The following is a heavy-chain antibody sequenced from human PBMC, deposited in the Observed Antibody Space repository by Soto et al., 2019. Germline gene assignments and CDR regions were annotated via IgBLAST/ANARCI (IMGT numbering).Heavy chain of an antibody. D-gene: IGHD3-10*01. CDR2: ISGSGGST. CDR3: AKDFGITMVRGVIIYFDY. J-gene: IGHJ4*02. Sequence: GGSLRLSCAASGFTFSSYAMSWVRQAPGKGLEWVSAISGSGGSTYYADSVKGRFTISRDNSKNTLYLQMNSLRAEDTAVYYCAKDFGITMVRGVIIYFDYWGQGTLVTVSS. CDR1: GFTFSSYA. V-gene: IGHV3-23*01.